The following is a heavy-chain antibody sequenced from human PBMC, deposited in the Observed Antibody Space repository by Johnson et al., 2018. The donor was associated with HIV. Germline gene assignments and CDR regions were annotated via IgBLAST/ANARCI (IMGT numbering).Heavy chain of an antibody. CDR2: LSGSGGST. V-gene: IGHV3-23*04. CDR3: AKDFRRFFPTPDAFDI. J-gene: IGHJ3*02. D-gene: IGHD4-23*01. CDR1: GFTVSSNY. Sequence: EKLVESGGGLVQPGGSLRVSCAASGFTVSSNYLSWVRQAPGEGLEWVSTLSGSGGSTSSADSVKGWFIISRDNSKNTLYVQMNSLRAEDTAVYYCAKDFRRFFPTPDAFDIWGQGTMVTVSS.